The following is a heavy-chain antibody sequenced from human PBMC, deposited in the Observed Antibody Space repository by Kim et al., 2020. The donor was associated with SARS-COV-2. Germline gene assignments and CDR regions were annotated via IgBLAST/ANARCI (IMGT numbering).Heavy chain of an antibody. J-gene: IGHJ4*02. D-gene: IGHD3-9*01. V-gene: IGHV3-30*18. CDR3: AKVTPTTYDILTGYPDY. Sequence: GGSLRLSCAASGFTFSSYGMHWVRQAPGKGLEWVAVISYDGSNKYYADSVKGRFTISRDNSKNTLYLQMNSLRAEDTAVYYCAKVTPTTYDILTGYPDYWGQGTLVTVSS. CDR1: GFTFSSYG. CDR2: ISYDGSNK.